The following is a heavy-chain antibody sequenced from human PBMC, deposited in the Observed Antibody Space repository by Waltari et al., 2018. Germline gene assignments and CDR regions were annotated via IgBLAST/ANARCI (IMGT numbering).Heavy chain of an antibody. D-gene: IGHD6-13*01. Sequence: QVQLVQSGAAVKKPGSSVKVSCKASGGTFSSYAISWVRQAPGQGLEWMGGIIPIFGTSNYAQKFQRRVTSTADESTSTAYMELSSLRSEDTAVYYCARPVAAAGRYYYYYGMDVWGQGTTVTVSS. V-gene: IGHV1-69*13. J-gene: IGHJ6*02. CDR1: GGTFSSYA. CDR3: ARPVAAAGRYYYYYGMDV. CDR2: IIPIFGTS.